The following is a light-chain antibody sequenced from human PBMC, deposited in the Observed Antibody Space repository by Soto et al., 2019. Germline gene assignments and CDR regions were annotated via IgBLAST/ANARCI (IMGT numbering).Light chain of an antibody. Sequence: ETVLTQSPATLSLSPGDRATLSCRASQSVSSYLAWYQQKNGQAPRLLIYDASNRATGIPARFSGSGSGTDFTLTISSLEPEDFAVYYCQQRTNWPPTFGGGTKVDIK. CDR1: QSVSSY. CDR2: DAS. J-gene: IGKJ4*01. V-gene: IGKV3-11*01. CDR3: QQRTNWPPT.